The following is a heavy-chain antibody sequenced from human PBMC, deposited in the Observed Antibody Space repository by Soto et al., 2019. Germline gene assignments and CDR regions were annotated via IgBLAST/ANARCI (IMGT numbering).Heavy chain of an antibody. Sequence: PGESLKISCKGSGYSFTNYWISWVRQMPGKGLEWMGRIDPSDSYTKYSPSFQGHVTMSVDKSISTAYLQWSSLKASDTAVYYCARHVKSENSKVYYYGMDVWGQGTTVTVSS. CDR2: IDPSDSYT. V-gene: IGHV5-10-1*01. D-gene: IGHD2-21*01. CDR3: ARHVKSENSKVYYYGMDV. J-gene: IGHJ6*02. CDR1: GYSFTNYW.